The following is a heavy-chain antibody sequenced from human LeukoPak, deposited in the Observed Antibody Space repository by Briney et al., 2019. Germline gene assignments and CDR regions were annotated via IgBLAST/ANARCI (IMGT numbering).Heavy chain of an antibody. CDR2: INHSGST. D-gene: IGHD3-22*01. CDR3: ARTMIVVVITNRDAFDI. V-gene: IGHV4-34*01. J-gene: IGHJ3*02. Sequence: SETLSLTCAVYGGSFSGYYWSWIRQPPGKGLEWIGEINHSGSTNYNPSLKSRVTISVDTSKNQFSLKLSSVTAADTAVYYCARTMIVVVITNRDAFDIWGQGTMVTVSS. CDR1: GGSFSGYY.